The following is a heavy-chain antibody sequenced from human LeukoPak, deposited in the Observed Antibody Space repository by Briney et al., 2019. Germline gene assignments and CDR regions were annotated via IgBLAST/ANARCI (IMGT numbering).Heavy chain of an antibody. V-gene: IGHV1-69*13. J-gene: IGHJ4*02. CDR2: IIPIFGTA. CDR1: GGTFSSYA. CDR3: ARGAEYYDFWSGPFDY. Sequence: SVKVSCKASGGTFSSYAISWVRQAPGQGLEWMGGIIPIFGTANYAQKFQGRVTITADESTSTAYMELSSLRSEETAVYYCARGAEYYDFWSGPFDYWGQGTLVTVSS. D-gene: IGHD3-3*01.